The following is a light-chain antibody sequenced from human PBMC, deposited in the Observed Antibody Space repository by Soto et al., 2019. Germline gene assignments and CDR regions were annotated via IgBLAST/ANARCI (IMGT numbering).Light chain of an antibody. CDR3: GTWDSSLSVGL. Sequence: QSVLTQPPSVSAAPGQKVTISCSGSSSNIGNNYVSWYQQFPGTAPKVLIYDDNQRPSGIPDRFSGSKSGTSATLGITGLQTGDEADYYCGTWDSSLSVGLFGGGTKVNVL. J-gene: IGLJ2*01. V-gene: IGLV1-51*01. CDR2: DDN. CDR1: SSNIGNNY.